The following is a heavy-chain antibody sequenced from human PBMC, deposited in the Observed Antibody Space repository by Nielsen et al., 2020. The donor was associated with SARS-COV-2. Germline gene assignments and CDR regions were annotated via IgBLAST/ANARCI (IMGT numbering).Heavy chain of an antibody. CDR2: IYYSGST. J-gene: IGHJ3*02. D-gene: IGHD6-19*01. CDR3: ASSHSGNDAFDI. Sequence: GSLRLSCTVSGGSISSYYWSWIRQPPGKGLEWIGYIYYSGSTNYNPSLKSRVTISVDTSKNQFSLKLSSVTAADTAVYYCASSHSGNDAFDIWGQGTMVTVSS. V-gene: IGHV4-59*01. CDR1: GGSISSYY.